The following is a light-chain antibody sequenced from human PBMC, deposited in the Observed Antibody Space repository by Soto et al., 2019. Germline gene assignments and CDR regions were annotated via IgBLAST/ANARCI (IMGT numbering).Light chain of an antibody. CDR2: DAS. Sequence: DVQVTGTAAGWSGSDRKRFMLSFRCSQSIGNWLAWYQQKPGKAPKLLIYDASSLESGVPSRFSGSGSGTDFTFTISSLQSEDSAIYHCQQHFRWPPWTFGQGTKVDI. CDR3: QQHFRWPPWT. CDR1: QSIGNW. J-gene: IGKJ1*01. V-gene: IGKV1-5*01.